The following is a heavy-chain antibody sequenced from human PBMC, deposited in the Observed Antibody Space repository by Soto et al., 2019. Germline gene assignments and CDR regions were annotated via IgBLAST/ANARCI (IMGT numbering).Heavy chain of an antibody. CDR3: AKDPHRGGNYDVFCFEY. CDR1: GFSFSSYA. D-gene: IGHD3-9*01. V-gene: IGHV3-23*01. J-gene: IGHJ4*02. CDR2: ISGSGRNT. Sequence: GPLRLSCSASGFSFSSYAMTWVRQTPGKRLEWVSAISGSGRNTYYADSVKGRFTISRDNSRDTLYLQMNSLKVEDTATYYCAKDPHRGGNYDVFCFEYWVQGNLLTVSS.